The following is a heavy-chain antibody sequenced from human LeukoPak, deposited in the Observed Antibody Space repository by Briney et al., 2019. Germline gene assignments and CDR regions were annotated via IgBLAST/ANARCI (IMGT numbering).Heavy chain of an antibody. CDR3: ATGKQYQLLILNDAFDI. CDR1: GYTLTELS. V-gene: IGHV1-24*01. CDR2: FDPEDGET. D-gene: IGHD2-2*01. J-gene: IGHJ3*02. Sequence: ASVKVSCKVSGYTLTELSMHWVRQAPGKGLEWMGGFDPEDGETIYAQKFQGRVTMTEDTSTDTAYMELSSLRSEDTAVYYCATGKQYQLLILNDAFDIWGQGTMVTVSS.